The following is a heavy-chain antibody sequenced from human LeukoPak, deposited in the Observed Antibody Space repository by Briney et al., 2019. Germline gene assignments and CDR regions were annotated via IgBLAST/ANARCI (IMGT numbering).Heavy chain of an antibody. J-gene: IGHJ4*02. V-gene: IGHV1-18*01. Sequence: ASVKVSCKASGYNFNTYGISWVRQAPGQGLEWMGWISSSTGNTKYAQKLQDRVTMTTDTSTSTAYLYLRNLRSDDTAVYYCVRLPLGYCSSTSCLDWGQGTLVTVSS. D-gene: IGHD2-2*01. CDR1: GYNFNTYG. CDR2: ISSSTGNT. CDR3: VRLPLGYCSSTSCLD.